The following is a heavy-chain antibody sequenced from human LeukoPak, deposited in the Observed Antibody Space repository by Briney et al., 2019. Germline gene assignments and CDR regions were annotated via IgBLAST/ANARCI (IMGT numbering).Heavy chain of an antibody. J-gene: IGHJ3*02. CDR2: ISSSSSYI. CDR3: ARDGYYDSSGPQDGAFDI. Sequence: GGSLRLPCAASGFTFSSYSMNWVRQAPGKGLEWVSSISSSSSYIYYADSLKGRFTISRDNAKNSLYLQMNSLRAEDTAVYYCARDGYYDSSGPQDGAFDIWGQGTMVTVSS. V-gene: IGHV3-21*01. CDR1: GFTFSSYS. D-gene: IGHD3-22*01.